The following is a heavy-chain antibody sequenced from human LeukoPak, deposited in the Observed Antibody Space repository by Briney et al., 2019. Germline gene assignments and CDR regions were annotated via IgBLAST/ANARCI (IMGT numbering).Heavy chain of an antibody. CDR3: ARVRIAARRAPVDY. CDR2: INHSGST. Sequence: SETLSLTCAVYGGSFSGYYWSWIRQPPGKGLEWIGEINHSGSTNYNPSLKSRVTISVDTSKNQFSLKLSSVTAADTAVYYCARVRIAARRAPVDYWGQGTLVTVSS. V-gene: IGHV4-34*01. D-gene: IGHD6-6*01. J-gene: IGHJ4*02. CDR1: GGSFSGYY.